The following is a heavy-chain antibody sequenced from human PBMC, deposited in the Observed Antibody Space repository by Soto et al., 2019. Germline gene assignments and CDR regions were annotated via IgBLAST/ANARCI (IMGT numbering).Heavy chain of an antibody. CDR1: GGSISHYH. CDR3: ARSFYP. V-gene: IGHV4-59*01. CDR2: IFYNGST. Sequence: QLQLQESGPGLVKPSETLSLTCTVSGGSISHYHWNWIRQAPGKGMEWIGYIFYNGSTHYHPSLTSRVTISVDMSKNRLSLTLTSVTAADTAVYYCARSFYPWGQGTLVTVSS. J-gene: IGHJ5*02.